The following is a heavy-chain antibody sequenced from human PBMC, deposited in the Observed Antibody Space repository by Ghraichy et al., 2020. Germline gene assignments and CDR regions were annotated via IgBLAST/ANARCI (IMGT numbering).Heavy chain of an antibody. V-gene: IGHV3-48*01. CDR1: GFTFSSYS. D-gene: IGHD3-3*01. Sequence: LSLTCAASGFTFSSYSMNWVRQAPGKGLEWVSYISSSSSTIYYPDSVKGRFTISRDNAKNSLYLQMNSLRAEDTAVYYCARNFGVVIEDAFDIWGQGTMVTVSS. J-gene: IGHJ3*02. CDR3: ARNFGVVIEDAFDI. CDR2: ISSSSSTI.